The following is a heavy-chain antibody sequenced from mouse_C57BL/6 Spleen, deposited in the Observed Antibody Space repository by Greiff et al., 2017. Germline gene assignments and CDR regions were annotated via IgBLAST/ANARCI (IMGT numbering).Heavy chain of an antibody. CDR2: IDPSDSYT. CDR3: ARASYDYGYYYAMDY. J-gene: IGHJ4*01. V-gene: IGHV1-69*01. Sequence: VQLQQPGAELVMPGASVKLSCKASGYTFTSYWMHWVKQRPGQGLEWIGEIDPSDSYTNYNQKFKGKSTLTVDKSSSTAYMQLSSLTSEDSAVYYCARASYDYGYYYAMDYWGQGTSVTVSS. CDR1: GYTFTSYW. D-gene: IGHD2-4*01.